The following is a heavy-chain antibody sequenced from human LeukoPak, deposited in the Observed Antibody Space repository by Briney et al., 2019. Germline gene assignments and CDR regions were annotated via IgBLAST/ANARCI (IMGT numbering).Heavy chain of an antibody. Sequence: ASVKVSCKASGYTFTSYGISWVRQAPGQGLEWMGWISAYNGNTNYAQKLQGRVTMTTDTSTSTAYMELRSLRSDDTAVYYCARDTSSIAASYSSGWYFDYYMDVWGKGTTVTVSS. CDR1: GYTFTSYG. CDR2: ISAYNGNT. J-gene: IGHJ6*03. CDR3: ARDTSSIAASYSSGWYFDYYMDV. V-gene: IGHV1-18*01. D-gene: IGHD6-19*01.